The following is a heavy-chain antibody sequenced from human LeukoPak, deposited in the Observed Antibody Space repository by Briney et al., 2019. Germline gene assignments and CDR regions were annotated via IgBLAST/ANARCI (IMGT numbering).Heavy chain of an antibody. D-gene: IGHD3-22*01. CDR3: ARDKPDSSGYYYTTPDAFDI. CDR2: IYYSGST. CDR1: GGSISSSSYY. Sequence: SETLSLTCTVSGGSISSSSYYWGWIRQPPGKGLEWIGRIYYSGSTYYNPSLKSRVTISVDTSKNQFSLKLSSVTAADTAVYYCARDKPDSSGYYYTTPDAFDIWGQGTMVTVSS. V-gene: IGHV4-39*07. J-gene: IGHJ3*02.